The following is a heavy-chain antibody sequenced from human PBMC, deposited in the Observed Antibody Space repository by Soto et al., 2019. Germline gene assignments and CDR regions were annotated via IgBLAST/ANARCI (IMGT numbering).Heavy chain of an antibody. J-gene: IGHJ4*01. CDR2: INPSGGST. CDR3: ARDRRSGYYDSSGYYYGTDY. CDR1: GYTFTSYY. D-gene: IGHD3-22*01. V-gene: IGHV1-46*01. Sequence: GASVKVSCKASGYTFTSYYMHWVRQAPGQGLEWMGIINPSGGSTSYAQKFQGRVTMTRDTSTSTVYMEPSSLRSEDTAVYYCARDRRSGYYDSSGYYYGTDYWG.